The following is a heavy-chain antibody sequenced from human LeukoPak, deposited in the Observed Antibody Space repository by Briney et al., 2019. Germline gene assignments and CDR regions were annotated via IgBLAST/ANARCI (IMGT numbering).Heavy chain of an antibody. V-gene: IGHV3-48*02. J-gene: IGHJ4*02. CDR3: ARDKVDY. CDR2: SSSSSSTI. CDR1: GFTFSSYS. Sequence: GGSLTLSCAASGFTFSSYSMHWVRQAPGKGVEWVSYSSSSSSTIYYADSVKGRFTISRDNAKNSLYLQMNSLREEDTAVYYCARDKVDYWGQGALVTVSS.